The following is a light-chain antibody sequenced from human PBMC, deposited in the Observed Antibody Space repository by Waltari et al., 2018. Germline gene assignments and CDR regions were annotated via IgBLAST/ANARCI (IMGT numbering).Light chain of an antibody. CDR3: CSYAGRYTNYV. CDR2: DVT. V-gene: IGLV2-11*01. CDR1: RPHVCSYDY. Sequence: QSALTPPPSLSGSPGQSVTISSTGTRPHVCSYDYSSCYQQRPGKAPKPIIYDVTVRPSGVPDRFSGSKSDNKASLTISGLQADDEADYYCCSYAGRYTNYVFGSGTKVTVL. J-gene: IGLJ1*01.